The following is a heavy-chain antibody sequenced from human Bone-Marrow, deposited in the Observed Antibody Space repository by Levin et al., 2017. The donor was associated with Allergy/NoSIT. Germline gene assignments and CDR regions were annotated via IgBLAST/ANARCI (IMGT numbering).Heavy chain of an antibody. CDR1: GFTFSSYS. Sequence: GGSLRLSCAASGFTFSSYSMNWVRQAPGKGLEWVSSISSSSSYIYYADSVKGRFTISRDNAKNSLYLQMNSLRAEDTAVYYCAREAGGSGSSRVGGFDYWGQGTLVTVSS. D-gene: IGHD3-10*01. V-gene: IGHV3-21*01. CDR3: AREAGGSGSSRVGGFDY. J-gene: IGHJ4*02. CDR2: ISSSSSYI.